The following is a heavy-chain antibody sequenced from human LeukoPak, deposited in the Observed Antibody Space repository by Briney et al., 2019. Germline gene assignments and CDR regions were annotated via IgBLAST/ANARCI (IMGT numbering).Heavy chain of an antibody. CDR3: ARGTYGSGSYYPG. J-gene: IGHJ4*02. D-gene: IGHD3-10*01. V-gene: IGHV3-23*01. Sequence: GGSLRLSCVASGLTLSNSAMTWVRQAPGKGLEWVSILTGDGTGTFYADSVKGRFSISRDISTNTLYLQMNSLRAEDTAVYYCARGTYGSGSYYPGWGQGTLVTVSS. CDR1: GLTLSNSA. CDR2: LTGDGTGT.